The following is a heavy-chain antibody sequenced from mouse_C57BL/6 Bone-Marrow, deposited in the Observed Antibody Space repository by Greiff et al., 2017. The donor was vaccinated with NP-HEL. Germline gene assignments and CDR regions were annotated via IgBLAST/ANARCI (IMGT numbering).Heavy chain of an antibody. J-gene: IGHJ4*01. D-gene: IGHD3-2*02. CDR2: ISYDGSN. CDR1: GYSITSGYY. V-gene: IGHV3-6*01. CDR3: ARDQVAYAMDY. Sequence: EVKLLESGPGLVKPSQSLSLTCSVTGYSITSGYYWNWIRQFPGNKLEWMGYISYDGSNNYNPSLKNRISITRDTSKNQFFLKLNSVTTEDTATYYCARDQVAYAMDYWGQGTSVTVSS.